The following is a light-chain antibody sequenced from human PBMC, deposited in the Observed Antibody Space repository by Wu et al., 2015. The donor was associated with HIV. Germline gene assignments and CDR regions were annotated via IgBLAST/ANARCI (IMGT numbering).Light chain of an antibody. V-gene: IGKV3-20*01. CDR2: GAS. CDR1: QSVGSTY. CDR3: HLYSSAWT. J-gene: IGKJ1*01. Sequence: EIVLTQSPGTLSLSPGERATLSCRASQSVGSTYLAWYQQKPGQAPRLLIYGASNRATGIPDRFSGSGSGTDFTLTIRRLGPEDLAVYYCHLYSSAWTFGQGTKVEVK.